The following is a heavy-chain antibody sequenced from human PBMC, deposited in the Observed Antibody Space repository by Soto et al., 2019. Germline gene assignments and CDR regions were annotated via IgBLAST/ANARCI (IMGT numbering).Heavy chain of an antibody. CDR2: IYYSGST. J-gene: IGHJ5*02. CDR3: ARGSSGRWVHLGWLDP. Sequence: ASETLSLTCTVSGGSISSGGYYWSWIRQHPGKGLEWIGYIYYSGSTYYNPSLKSRVTISVDTSKNQFSLKLSSVTAADTAVYYCARGSSGRWVHLGWLDPWGQGTLVTVSS. D-gene: IGHD3-10*01. CDR1: GGSISSGGYY. V-gene: IGHV4-31*03.